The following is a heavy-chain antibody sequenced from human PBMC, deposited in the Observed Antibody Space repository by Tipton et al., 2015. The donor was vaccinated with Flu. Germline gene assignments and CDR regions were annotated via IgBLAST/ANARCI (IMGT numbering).Heavy chain of an antibody. V-gene: IGHV4-31*03. CDR2: IYYSGST. Sequence: TLSLTCSVSGDSINSGGAYWSWIRQHPGRGLEWIGGIYYSGSTYYNPSLESRSSMSVDTSKNQFSLNSKSVTAADTALYYCARDQGFGGGLAYDYYAMVVWGQGTTVTVSS. J-gene: IGHJ6*02. D-gene: IGHD3-10*01. CDR3: ARDQGFGGGLAYDYYAMVV. CDR1: GDSINSGGAY.